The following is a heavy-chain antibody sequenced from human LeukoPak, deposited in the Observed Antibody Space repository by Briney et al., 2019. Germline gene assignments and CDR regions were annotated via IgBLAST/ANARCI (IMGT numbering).Heavy chain of an antibody. CDR1: GFTFSSYW. V-gene: IGHV3-74*01. CDR3: ARNSGSYRKIDY. Sequence: PGGSLRLSCAASGFTFSSYWMHWVRQAPGKGLVWVSRINSDGSSTSYADPVKGRFTISRDNAKNTLYLQMNSLRAEDTAVYYCARNSGSYRKIDYWGQGTLVTVSS. CDR2: INSDGSST. D-gene: IGHD1-26*01. J-gene: IGHJ4*02.